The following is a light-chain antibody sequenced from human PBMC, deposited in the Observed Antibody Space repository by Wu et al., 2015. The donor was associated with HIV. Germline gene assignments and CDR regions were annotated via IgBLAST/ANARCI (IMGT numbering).Light chain of an antibody. CDR2: EAS. V-gene: IGKV1-5*03. CDR3: QQYIMYAT. CDR1: QNINSH. J-gene: IGKJ1*01. Sequence: DILMTQSPSTLSPSVGDRVSITCRASQNINSHLAWYQQKPGRAPKLLISEASRLQSGVPSRFSGSGSGTEFTLIINSLQPDDFATYYCQQYIMYATFGHGTKVEIK.